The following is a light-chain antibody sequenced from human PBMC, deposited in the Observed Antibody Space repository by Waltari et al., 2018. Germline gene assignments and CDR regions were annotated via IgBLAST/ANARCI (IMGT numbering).Light chain of an antibody. Sequence: EIALTQSPGPLSLSPGERATLPCRASQSVSSSYLAWYHHKPGQAPRLLIYGASNRATGIPDRFSGSGSGTDFTLTINRLEPEDFAVYYCQYADTSLITFGQGTRLEIK. V-gene: IGKV3-20*01. CDR3: QYADTSLIT. CDR1: QSVSSSY. CDR2: GAS. J-gene: IGKJ5*01.